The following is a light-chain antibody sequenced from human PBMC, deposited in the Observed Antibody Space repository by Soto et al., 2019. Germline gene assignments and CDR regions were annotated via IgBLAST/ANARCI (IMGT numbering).Light chain of an antibody. CDR1: QDVRIE. CDR3: LQHNSRPPT. V-gene: IGKV1-17*01. J-gene: IGKJ4*01. CDR2: SAS. Sequence: DIQMTQAPSSLSASVGDRVTITCRASQDVRIELDWYQQKAGKAPKRLISSASSLLSGVPSRFSGSGSGTEFNLTISSLQSEDFATYSCLQHNSRPPTFGGGTKVDIK.